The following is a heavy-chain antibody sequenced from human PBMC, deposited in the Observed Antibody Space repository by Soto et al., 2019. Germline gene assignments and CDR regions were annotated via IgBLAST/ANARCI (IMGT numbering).Heavy chain of an antibody. CDR2: FDPEDGET. Sequence: QVQLVQSGAEVKKPGASVKVSCKVSGYTLTELSMHWVRQAPGKGLEWMGGFDPEDGETIYAQKFQGRVTMTEDTSTDTADRELSSLRSEDTAVYYCATDLPGYYDSSGYYAYWGQGTLVTVSS. CDR1: GYTLTELS. CDR3: ATDLPGYYDSSGYYAY. V-gene: IGHV1-24*01. D-gene: IGHD3-22*01. J-gene: IGHJ4*02.